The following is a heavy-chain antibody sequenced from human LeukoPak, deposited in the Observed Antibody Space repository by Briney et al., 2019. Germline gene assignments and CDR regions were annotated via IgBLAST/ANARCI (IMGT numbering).Heavy chain of an antibody. D-gene: IGHD3-22*01. CDR3: ARAQYYYDSSVHAFDI. Sequence: PGGSLRLSCAASGFTFSSYSMNWVRQAPGKGLEWVSYISSSSSTIYYADSVKGRFTISRDNAKNSLYLQMNSLRAEDTAVYYCARAQYYYDSSVHAFDIWGQGTMVTVSS. CDR1: GFTFSSYS. CDR2: ISSSSSTI. J-gene: IGHJ3*02. V-gene: IGHV3-48*04.